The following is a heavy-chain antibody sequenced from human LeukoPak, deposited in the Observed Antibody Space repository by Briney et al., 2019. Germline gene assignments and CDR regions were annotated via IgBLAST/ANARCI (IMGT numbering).Heavy chain of an antibody. CDR3: ARGTENYYDSSGYYLFDY. V-gene: IGHV4-30-4*07. D-gene: IGHD3-22*01. J-gene: IGHJ4*02. CDR2: IYYSGST. Sequence: SQTLSLTCAVSGGSISSGGYSWSWIRQPPGKGLEWIGYIYYSGSTYYNPSLKSRVTISVDTSKNQFSLKLSSVTAADTAVYYCARGTENYYDSSGYYLFDYWGQGTLVTVSS. CDR1: GGSISSGGYS.